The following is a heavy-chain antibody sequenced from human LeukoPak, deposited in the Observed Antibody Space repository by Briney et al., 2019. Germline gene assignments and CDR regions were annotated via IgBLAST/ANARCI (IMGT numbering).Heavy chain of an antibody. D-gene: IGHD4-23*01. CDR1: GGSISSYY. J-gene: IGHJ4*02. V-gene: IGHV4-59*01. CDR2: IYYSGST. CDR3: ARETPPYGGNSEYFDY. Sequence: SETLSLTCTVSGGSISSYYWSWIRQPPGKGLEWIGYIYYSGSTNYNPSLKSRATISVDTSKNQFSLKLSSVTAADTAVYYCARETPPYGGNSEYFDYWGQGTLVTVSS.